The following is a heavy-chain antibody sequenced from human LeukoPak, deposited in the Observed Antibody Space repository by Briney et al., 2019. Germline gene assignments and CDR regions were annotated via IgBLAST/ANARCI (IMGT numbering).Heavy chain of an antibody. CDR3: ARDFRSGSYPYYYYYMDV. Sequence: PSDPLTLTCTVSGHSLSSYYWRWIRQPPGKGLEWIGEIKHSRNNNYNPSLKSRVTISVDTSKNQFSLKLSSVTAADTAVYYCARDFRSGSYPYYYYYMDVWGKGTTVTVSS. CDR1: GHSLSSYY. J-gene: IGHJ6*03. D-gene: IGHD3-10*01. CDR2: IKHSRNN. V-gene: IGHV4-34*01.